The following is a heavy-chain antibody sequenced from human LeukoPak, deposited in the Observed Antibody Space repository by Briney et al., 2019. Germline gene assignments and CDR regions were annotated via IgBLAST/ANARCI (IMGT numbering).Heavy chain of an antibody. CDR3: ASSGGYCTNGVCHRWWAFDI. J-gene: IGHJ3*02. CDR1: GGSISSSNW. D-gene: IGHD2-8*01. Sequence: PSETLSLTCAVSGGSISSSNWWSWVRQPPGKGLEWIGEIYHSGSTNYNPSLKSRVTISVDKSKNQFSLKLSSVTAADTAVYYCASSGGYCTNGVCHRWWAFDIWGQGTMVTVSS. V-gene: IGHV4-4*02. CDR2: IYHSGST.